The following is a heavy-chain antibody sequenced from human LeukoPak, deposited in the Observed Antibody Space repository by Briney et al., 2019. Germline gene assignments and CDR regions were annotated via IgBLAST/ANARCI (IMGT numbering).Heavy chain of an antibody. V-gene: IGHV3-23*01. CDR2: ITGRGGT. J-gene: IGHJ3*01. Sequence: GGSLRLSCAASGLTFSNYAMTWVRQAPGKGLEWISRITGRGGTSYTDSVKGRFTVYRDNSKNTLYLQLNSLRVGATALYYCAKDPNGDYVGAFDSWGQGTMVTVSS. D-gene: IGHD4-17*01. CDR1: GLTFSNYA. CDR3: AKDPNGDYVGAFDS.